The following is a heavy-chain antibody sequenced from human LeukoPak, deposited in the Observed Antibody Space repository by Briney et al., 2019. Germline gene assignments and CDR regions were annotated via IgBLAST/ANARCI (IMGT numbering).Heavy chain of an antibody. V-gene: IGHV1-2*02. CDR1: GYTFTGYY. J-gene: IGHJ4*02. D-gene: IGHD6-19*01. Sequence: VASVKVSCKASGYTFTGYYMHWVRQAPGQGLEWMGWINPNGGGTNYAQKFQGRVTMTRDTSISTAYMELSRLRSDDTAVYYCAREIAVAGTRDFDYWGQGTLVTVSS. CDR2: INPNGGGT. CDR3: AREIAVAGTRDFDY.